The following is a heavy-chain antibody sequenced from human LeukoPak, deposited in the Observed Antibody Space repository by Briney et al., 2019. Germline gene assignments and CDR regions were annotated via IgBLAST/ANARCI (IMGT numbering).Heavy chain of an antibody. CDR1: GGSFSGYY. V-gene: IGHV4-34*01. D-gene: IGHD2-15*01. CDR2: INHSGST. J-gene: IGHJ4*02. Sequence: PSETLSLTCAVYGGSFSGYYWSWIRQPPGKGLEWIGEINHSGSTNYNPSLKSRVTISVDTSKNQFSLKLSSVTAADTAVYYCARARGYHFDYWGQGTLVTVSS. CDR3: ARARGYHFDY.